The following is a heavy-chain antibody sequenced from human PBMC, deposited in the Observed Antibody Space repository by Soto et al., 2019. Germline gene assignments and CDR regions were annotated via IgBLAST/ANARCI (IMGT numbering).Heavy chain of an antibody. CDR1: GDSITSCGYY. J-gene: IGHJ4*02. Sequence: SETLSLTCNVTGDSITSCGYYWSWIRQHPGRVLEWLGYIYGSGGSGSTLYNPSLKSRITLSVYTSKTQFSLNLSSVTVADTAVYFCARKQAGDFSGIDYWGQGTLVTVSS. D-gene: IGHD1-1*01. V-gene: IGHV4-31*03. CDR3: ARKQAGDFSGIDY. CDR2: IYGSGGSGST.